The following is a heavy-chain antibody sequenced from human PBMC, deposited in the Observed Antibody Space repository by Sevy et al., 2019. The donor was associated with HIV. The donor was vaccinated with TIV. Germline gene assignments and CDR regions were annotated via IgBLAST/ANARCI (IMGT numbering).Heavy chain of an antibody. CDR2: INHREVT. Sequence: SETLSITCTVYGGSFSDFYWNWIRQSPGKGLEWIGEINHREVTNYNPSLKSRATISADASNRQFSLKLTSVTAADTAVYYCVRFDTKIKIFGVPRGAYWGPGTLVTVSS. J-gene: IGHJ4*02. D-gene: IGHD3-3*01. V-gene: IGHV4-34*01. CDR3: VRFDTKIKIFGVPRGAY. CDR1: GGSFSDFY.